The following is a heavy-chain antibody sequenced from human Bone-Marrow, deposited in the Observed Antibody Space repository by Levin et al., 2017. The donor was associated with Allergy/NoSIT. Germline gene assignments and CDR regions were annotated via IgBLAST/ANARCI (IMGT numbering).Heavy chain of an antibody. CDR3: ARRGKASAGVYGMDV. D-gene: IGHD6-25*01. CDR2: IFPGDSDT. CDR1: GYRFTTYW. J-gene: IGHJ6*02. Sequence: GESLKISCEASGYRFTTYWIGWVRQMPGKGLEWMGIIFPGDSDTRYSPSFEGQITMSADKSLSTTFLQWSSLRASDTGVYYCARRGKASAGVYGMDVWGQGTTVIVSS. V-gene: IGHV5-51*01.